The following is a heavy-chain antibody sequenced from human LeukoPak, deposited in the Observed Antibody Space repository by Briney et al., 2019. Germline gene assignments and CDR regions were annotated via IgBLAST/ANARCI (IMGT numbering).Heavy chain of an antibody. CDR3: AKAPITMIDAPFDY. CDR1: GLTFNRYA. J-gene: IGHJ4*02. D-gene: IGHD3-22*01. Sequence: PGRSLRLSCLASGLTFNRYAMHWVRQSPGKGLEWVAVISYDGGSKDHAGSVKGRVTISRDNSKNTLYLQMNSLRVEDTAVYYCAKAPITMIDAPFDYWGQGTLVTVSS. V-gene: IGHV3-30*04. CDR2: ISYDGGSK.